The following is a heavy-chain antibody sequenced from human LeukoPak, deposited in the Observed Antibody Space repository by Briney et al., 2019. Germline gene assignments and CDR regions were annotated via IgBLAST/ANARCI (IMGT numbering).Heavy chain of an antibody. CDR1: GYSISSGYY. V-gene: IGHV4-38-2*01. Sequence: PSETLSLTCAVSGYSISSGYYWDWIRQPPGKGVEWIGTIYHSGTTYYNPSLKSRVTISVDTSKNQFSLKLSSVTAADTAVYYCARMYSSSWYLNYWGQGTLVTVSS. CDR2: IYHSGTT. CDR3: ARMYSSSWYLNY. J-gene: IGHJ4*02. D-gene: IGHD6-13*01.